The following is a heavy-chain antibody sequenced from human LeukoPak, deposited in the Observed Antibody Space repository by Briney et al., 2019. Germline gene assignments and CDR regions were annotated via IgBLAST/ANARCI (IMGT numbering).Heavy chain of an antibody. CDR1: GFTFSDYW. D-gene: IGHD4/OR15-4a*01. Sequence: PGGSLRLSCAASGFTFSDYWMHWVRQAPGKGLVWVSRINTDETRTNYADSVKGRFTISRDNAKNTLYLQMNSLRVEDTAVYFCARDPGAFPYFFDCWGQGTLVTVSS. V-gene: IGHV3-74*01. CDR3: ARDPGAFPYFFDC. J-gene: IGHJ4*02. CDR2: INTDETRT.